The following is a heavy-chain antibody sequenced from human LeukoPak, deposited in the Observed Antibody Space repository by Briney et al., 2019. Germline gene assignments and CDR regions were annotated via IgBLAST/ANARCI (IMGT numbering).Heavy chain of an antibody. Sequence: SETLSLTCTVSGGSISNYYWSWIRQPAGKGLEWIGRIYSSGSTNYNPSLKSRVTMSVDTSKNQFSVNLTSVTAADTAVCYCVRCRGTTVLTRFDNWGQGTLVTVSS. CDR1: GGSISNYY. D-gene: IGHD4/OR15-4a*01. CDR2: IYSSGST. V-gene: IGHV4-4*07. J-gene: IGHJ4*02. CDR3: VRCRGTTVLTRFDN.